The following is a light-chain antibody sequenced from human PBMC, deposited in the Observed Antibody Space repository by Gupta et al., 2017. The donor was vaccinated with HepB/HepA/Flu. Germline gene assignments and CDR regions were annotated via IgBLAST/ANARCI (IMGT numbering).Light chain of an antibody. Sequence: QSVLTQPPSASGTPGQRVTLSGFASRSNLGRTDVNWYQQLPGTAPNLLIFVNNQRPSGVSDRFSGSKSGTSASLAISGLQSEDEADYYCAAWDVSLNGVVFGGGTKLTVL. V-gene: IGLV1-44*01. CDR3: AAWDVSLNGVV. CDR2: VNN. J-gene: IGLJ2*01. CDR1: RSNLGRTD.